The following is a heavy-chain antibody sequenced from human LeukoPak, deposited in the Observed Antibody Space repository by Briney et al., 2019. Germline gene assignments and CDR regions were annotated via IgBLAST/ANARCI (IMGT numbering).Heavy chain of an antibody. CDR3: ARGSILTGYSFDY. CDR1: GFTFSSYA. CDR2: ISYDGSNK. J-gene: IGHJ4*02. Sequence: AARSLRLSCAASGFTFSSYAMHWVRQAPGKGLEWVAVISYDGSNKYYADSVKGRFTISRDNSKNTLYLQMNSPRAEDTAVYYCARGSILTGYSFDYWGQGTLVTVSS. D-gene: IGHD3-9*01. V-gene: IGHV3-30*04.